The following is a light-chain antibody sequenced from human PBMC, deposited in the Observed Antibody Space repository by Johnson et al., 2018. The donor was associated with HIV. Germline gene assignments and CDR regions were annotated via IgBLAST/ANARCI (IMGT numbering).Light chain of an antibody. CDR3: GTWDNSLIAGV. CDR2: DTD. CDR1: SSNIGNNF. V-gene: IGLV1-51*01. Sequence: QSVLTQPPSVSAAPGQKVTVSCSGSSSNIGNNFVSWYQQVPGTAPKLLIYDTDKRPSGIPDRFSGSKSGTSATLGISGLLTGDEADYYCGTWDNSLIAGVFGSGTKVTVL. J-gene: IGLJ1*01.